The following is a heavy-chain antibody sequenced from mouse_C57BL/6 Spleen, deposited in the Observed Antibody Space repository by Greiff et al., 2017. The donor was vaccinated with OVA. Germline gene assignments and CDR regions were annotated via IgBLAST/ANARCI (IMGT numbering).Heavy chain of an antibody. J-gene: IGHJ1*03. CDR2: IYPGDGDT. D-gene: IGHD1-1*01. CDR1: GYAFSSSW. CDR3: AREETTVGYFDV. V-gene: IGHV1-82*01. Sequence: QVQLQQSGPELVKPGASVKISCKASGYAFSSSWMNWVKQRPGKGLEWIGRIYPGDGDTNYNGKFKGKATLTADKSSSTAYLQLSSLTAEDSAVYCCAREETTVGYFDVWGTGTTVTVSS.